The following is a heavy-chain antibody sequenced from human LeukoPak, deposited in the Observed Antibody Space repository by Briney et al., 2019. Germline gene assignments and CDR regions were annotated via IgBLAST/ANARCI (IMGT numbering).Heavy chain of an antibody. CDR1: GFTVSSNY. V-gene: IGHV3-53*01. CDR3: ARVLAGSAFDI. J-gene: IGHJ3*02. D-gene: IGHD1-1*01. Sequence: GGSLRLSCAASGFTVSSNYMSWVRQAPGKGLEWVSVIYSGGSTYYADSVKGRFTISRDISKNMLFLQMNSLRAEDTAVYYCARVLAGSAFDIWGQGTMVIVSS. CDR2: IYSGGST.